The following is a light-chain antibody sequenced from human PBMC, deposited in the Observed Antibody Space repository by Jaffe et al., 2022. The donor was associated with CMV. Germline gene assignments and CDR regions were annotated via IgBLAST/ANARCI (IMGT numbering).Light chain of an antibody. CDR1: DSSIGAGYD. Sequence: QSVQTQPPSVSGALGQRVTISCTGSDSSIGAGYDVHWYQQLPRTAPKLLIYDTNNRPSGVPDRFSGSRSGTTASLTITGLQAEDEGTYYCQSYDISLRSAGFGGGTKLTVL. CDR2: DTN. J-gene: IGLJ3*02. CDR3: QSYDISLRSAG. V-gene: IGLV1-40*01.